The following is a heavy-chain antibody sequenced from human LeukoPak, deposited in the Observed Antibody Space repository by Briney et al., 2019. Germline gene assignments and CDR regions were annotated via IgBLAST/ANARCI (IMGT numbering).Heavy chain of an antibody. J-gene: IGHJ4*02. CDR2: ISGSGGST. Sequence: GGSLRLSCAASGFTFSSYAMSWVRQAPGKGLERVSAISGSGGSTYYADSVKGRFTISRGNSKNTLYLQMNSLRAEDTAVYYCATLFRFTSGSHLYYFDYWGQGTLVTVSS. CDR1: GFTFSSYA. V-gene: IGHV3-23*01. D-gene: IGHD3-3*01. CDR3: ATLFRFTSGSHLYYFDY.